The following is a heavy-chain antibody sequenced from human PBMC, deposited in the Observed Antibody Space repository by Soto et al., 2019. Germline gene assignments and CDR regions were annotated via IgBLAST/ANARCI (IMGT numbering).Heavy chain of an antibody. V-gene: IGHV3-23*01. CDR3: AKDPRPKEYYYGMDV. CDR1: GFTFSSYA. CDR2: ISGSGGST. D-gene: IGHD6-6*01. J-gene: IGHJ6*02. Sequence: GGSLRLSCAASGFTFSSYAMSWVRQAPGKGLEWVSAISGSGGSTYYADSVKGRFAISRDNSKNTLYLQMNSLRAEDTAVYYCAKDPRPKEYYYGMDVWGQGTTVTVSS.